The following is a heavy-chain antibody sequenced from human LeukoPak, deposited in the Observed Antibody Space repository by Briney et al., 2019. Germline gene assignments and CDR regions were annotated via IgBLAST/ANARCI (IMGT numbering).Heavy chain of an antibody. CDR1: GFTFSSYS. V-gene: IGHV3-21*01. CDR3: ARPLSGSSWYYFDY. Sequence: GGPLRLSCAASGFTFSSYSMNWVRQAPGKGLEWVSSISSSSSYIYYADSVKGRFTISRDNAKNSLYLQMNSLRAEDTAVYYCARPLSGSSWYYFDYWGQGTLVTVSS. D-gene: IGHD6-13*01. J-gene: IGHJ4*02. CDR2: ISSSSSYI.